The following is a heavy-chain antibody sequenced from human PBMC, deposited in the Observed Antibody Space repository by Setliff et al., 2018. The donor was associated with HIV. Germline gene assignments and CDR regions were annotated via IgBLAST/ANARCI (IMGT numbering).Heavy chain of an antibody. Sequence: SETLSLTCTVSGGSISSGSYYWSWIRQPAGKGLEWIGHIYTSGSTNYNPSLKSRVTISVDTSKNQFSLKLSSVTAADTAVYYCARGSGRSGGSCYSDYWGQGTLVTVSS. CDR2: IYTSGST. CDR1: GGSISSGSYY. CDR3: ARGSGRSGGSCYSDY. V-gene: IGHV4-61*09. J-gene: IGHJ4*02. D-gene: IGHD2-15*01.